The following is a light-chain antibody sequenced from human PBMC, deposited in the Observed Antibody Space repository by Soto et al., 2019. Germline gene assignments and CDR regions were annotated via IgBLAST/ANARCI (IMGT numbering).Light chain of an antibody. J-gene: IGLJ1*01. CDR2: QVT. V-gene: IGLV2-14*01. Sequence: QSVLTQPASVSGSPGQSITISCTGTSSDLAIYNYVSWYQQQPSKAPKLMLYQVTNRPSGVSNRFSGSRSGNTASLTISGLQAEDESDYYCSSYTDSRNYVFGTGTKLTVL. CDR3: SSYTDSRNYV. CDR1: SSDLAIYNY.